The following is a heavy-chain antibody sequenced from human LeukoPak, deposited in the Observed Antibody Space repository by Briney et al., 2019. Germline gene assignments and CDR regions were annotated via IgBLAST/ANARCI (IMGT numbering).Heavy chain of an antibody. Sequence: ASVKVSCKGSGYTCTSYGISWGRQAPGEGDEGEGWISAYNGNRNYAKKLQGRVTMPTATSTSTAYMELRSLRSDATAVYYCARFFGYCSGGSCSSATDYWGQATLLTVPS. D-gene: IGHD2-15*01. V-gene: IGHV1-18*01. CDR1: GYTCTSYG. CDR3: ARFFGYCSGGSCSSATDY. CDR2: ISAYNGNR. J-gene: IGHJ4*02.